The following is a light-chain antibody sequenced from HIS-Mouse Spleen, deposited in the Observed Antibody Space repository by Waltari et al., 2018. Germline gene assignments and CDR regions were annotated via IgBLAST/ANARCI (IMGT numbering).Light chain of an antibody. CDR2: AAS. V-gene: IGKV1-8*01. J-gene: IGKJ4*01. Sequence: AIRMTQSPSSLSASTGDRVTITCRASQGISSYLAWYQQKPGKAPKLLIYAASTLQSGVPSRFSGSGSGTYFTLTISCLQSEDFATYYCQQYYSYPRLTFGGGTKVEIK. CDR3: QQYYSYPRLT. CDR1: QGISSY.